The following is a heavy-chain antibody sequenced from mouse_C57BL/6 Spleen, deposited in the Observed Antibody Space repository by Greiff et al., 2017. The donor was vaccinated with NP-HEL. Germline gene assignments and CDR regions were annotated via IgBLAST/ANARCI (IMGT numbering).Heavy chain of an antibody. J-gene: IGHJ4*01. CDR1: GFSLTSYG. V-gene: IGHV2-3*01. Sequence: VQGVESGPGLVAPSQSLTITCTVSGFSLTSYGVSWVRQPPGKGLEWLGEIWGDGSTNYHPALISRLSISKDNSKSQVFLKLNSLQADDTATYYCARFYLVAMDYWGQGTSVTVSS. CDR2: IWGDGST. D-gene: IGHD5-1*01. CDR3: ARFYLVAMDY.